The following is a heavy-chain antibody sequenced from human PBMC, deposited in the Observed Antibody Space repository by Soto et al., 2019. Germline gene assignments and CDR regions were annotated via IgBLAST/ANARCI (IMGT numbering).Heavy chain of an antibody. CDR2: IWYDGSNK. J-gene: IGHJ4*02. V-gene: IGHV3-33*01. D-gene: IGHD3-22*01. CDR1: GFTFSSYG. CDR3: AREKTYYYDSSPDRNFVY. Sequence: QVQLVESGGGVVQPGRSLRLSCAASGFTFSSYGMHWVRQAPGKGLEWVAVIWYDGSNKYYADSVKGRFTISRDNSKNTMYLQMNSLRAEDTAVYYCAREKTYYYDSSPDRNFVYWGQGTLVTVSS.